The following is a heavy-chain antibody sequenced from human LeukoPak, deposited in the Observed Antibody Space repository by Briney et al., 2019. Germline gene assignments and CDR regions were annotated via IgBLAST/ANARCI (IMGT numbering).Heavy chain of an antibody. V-gene: IGHV4-39*07. CDR3: ARDMAGATYFDH. CDR1: GGSISSSSYY. D-gene: IGHD1-26*01. CDR2: IYYSGST. Sequence: PSETLSLTCTVSGGSISSSSYYWGWIRQPPGKGLEWIGSIYYSGSTYYNPSLKSRVTISVDTSKNQLSLKLSSVTAADTAVYYCARDMAGATYFDHWGQGTLVTVSS. J-gene: IGHJ4*02.